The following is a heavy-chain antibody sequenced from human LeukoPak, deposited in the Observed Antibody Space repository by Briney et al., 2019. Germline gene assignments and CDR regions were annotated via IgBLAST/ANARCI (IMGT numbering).Heavy chain of an antibody. CDR3: AKDLPGAGSYGLLDY. Sequence: GGSLRLSCAASGFTFSSYGMHWVRQAPGKGLEWVAVISYDGSNKYYADSVKGRFTISRDNSKNTLYLQMNSLRAEDTAAYYCAKDLPGAGSYGLLDYWGQGTLVTVSS. CDR2: ISYDGSNK. J-gene: IGHJ4*02. V-gene: IGHV3-30*18. CDR1: GFTFSSYG. D-gene: IGHD5-18*01.